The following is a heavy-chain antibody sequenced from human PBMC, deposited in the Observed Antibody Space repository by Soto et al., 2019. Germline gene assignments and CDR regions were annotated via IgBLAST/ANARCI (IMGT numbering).Heavy chain of an antibody. CDR2: INPNSGGT. CDR3: AVLDYGDQSAFDI. Sequence: QVQLVQSGAEVKKPGASVKVSCKASGYTFTGYYMHWVRQAPGQVLEWMGWINPNSGGTNYAQKFQGWVTMTRDTSISTAYMELSRLRSDDTAVYYCAVLDYGDQSAFDIWGQGTMVTVSS. D-gene: IGHD4-17*01. V-gene: IGHV1-2*04. CDR1: GYTFTGYY. J-gene: IGHJ3*02.